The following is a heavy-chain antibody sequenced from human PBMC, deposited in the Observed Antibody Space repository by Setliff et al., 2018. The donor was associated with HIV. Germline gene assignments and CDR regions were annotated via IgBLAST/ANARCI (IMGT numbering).Heavy chain of an antibody. CDR2: IYSGGST. V-gene: IGHV3-53*04. CDR3: ATSLPPGISYVYDAFDI. Sequence: GGSLRLSCAASGFTVSSNYMSWVRQAPGKGLEWVSVIYSGGSTYYADSVKGRFTISRHNSKNTLYLQMNSPRAEDTAVYYCATSLPPGISYVYDAFDIWGQGTMVTVSS. J-gene: IGHJ3*02. D-gene: IGHD3-16*01. CDR1: GFTVSSNY.